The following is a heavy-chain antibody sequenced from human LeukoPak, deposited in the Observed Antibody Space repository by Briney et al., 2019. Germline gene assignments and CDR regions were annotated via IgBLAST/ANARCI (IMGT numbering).Heavy chain of an antibody. CDR2: ISGSGGST. J-gene: IGHJ4*02. D-gene: IGHD1-26*01. CDR3: AKDKRSGGSHPDS. V-gene: IGHV3-23*01. Sequence: PGGSLRLSCAASGFTFSNYAMSWVRQAPGKGLEWVSAISGSGGSTYYADSVKGRFTIPRDNSKNTLYLQMNSLRAEDTAVFYCAKDKRSGGSHPDSWGQGTLVTVSS. CDR1: GFTFSNYA.